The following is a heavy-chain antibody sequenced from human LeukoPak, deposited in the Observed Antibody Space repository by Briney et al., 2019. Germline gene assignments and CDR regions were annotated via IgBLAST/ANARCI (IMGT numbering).Heavy chain of an antibody. CDR1: GGSFSGYY. Sequence: SSETLSLTCAVHGGSFSGYYWSWIRQPPGKGLEWIGEINHSGSTNYNPSLKSRVTISVGTSKNQFSLKLSSVTAADTAVYYCARVRRYCSSTSCYWPAFDIWGQGTMVTVSS. J-gene: IGHJ3*02. CDR3: ARVRRYCSSTSCYWPAFDI. CDR2: INHSGST. V-gene: IGHV4-34*01. D-gene: IGHD2-2*01.